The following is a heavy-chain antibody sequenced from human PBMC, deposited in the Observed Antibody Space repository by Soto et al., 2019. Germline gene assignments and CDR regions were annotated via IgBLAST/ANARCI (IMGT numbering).Heavy chain of an antibody. J-gene: IGHJ4*02. D-gene: IGHD6-13*01. CDR2: IYYSGST. CDR1: GGSISSYY. CDR3: ARGGSYSSSWLY. Sequence: QVQLQESGPGLVKPSETLSLTCTVSGGSISSYYWSWIRQPPGKGLEWIGYIYYSGSTNYNPSLKSRVTKSVQTSKNQLSLKLSSVTAADTAVYYCARGGSYSSSWLYWGQGTLVTVSS. V-gene: IGHV4-59*01.